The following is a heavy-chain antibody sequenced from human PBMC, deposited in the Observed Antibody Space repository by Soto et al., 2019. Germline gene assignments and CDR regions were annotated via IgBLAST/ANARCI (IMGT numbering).Heavy chain of an antibody. J-gene: IGHJ6*03. CDR2: VYWDDDK. V-gene: IGHV2-5*02. Sequence: QITLKESGPTLVKPTQTLTLTCTFSGFSLNTSAVGVGWIRQPPGKALEWLALVYWDDDKLYSPSLKSRLTITKDTSKNQVVLTMTNMDPVDTATYFCSHALGYCSSVTCYHSVDYMDVWGKGTTVTVSS. CDR3: SHALGYCSSVTCYHSVDYMDV. CDR1: GFSLNTSAVG. D-gene: IGHD2-15*01.